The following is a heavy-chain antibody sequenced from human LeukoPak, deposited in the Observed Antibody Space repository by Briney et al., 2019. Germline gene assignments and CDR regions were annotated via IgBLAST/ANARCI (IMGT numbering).Heavy chain of an antibody. D-gene: IGHD3-16*02. Sequence: SGGSLRLSCAASGFTFSSYATHWVRQAPGKGLEWVAVISYDGSNKYYADSVKGRFTISRDNSKNTLYLQMNSLRAEDTAVYYCARDKEGLRGSYPLMWYWGQGTLVTVSS. CDR3: ARDKEGLRGSYPLMWY. CDR1: GFTFSSYA. V-gene: IGHV3-30-3*01. J-gene: IGHJ4*02. CDR2: ISYDGSNK.